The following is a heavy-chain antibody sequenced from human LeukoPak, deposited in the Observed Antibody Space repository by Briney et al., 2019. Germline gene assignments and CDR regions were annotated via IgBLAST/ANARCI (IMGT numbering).Heavy chain of an antibody. J-gene: IGHJ5*02. CDR3: ARDQSEQWLVLGNWFDP. CDR1: GYTFTSYG. CDR2: ISAYNGNT. Sequence: ASVKVSCKASGYTFTSYGISWVRQAPGQGLEWMGWISAYNGNTNYAQKLQGRVTMTTDTSTSTAYMELRSLRSDDTAVYYCARDQSEQWLVLGNWFDPWGQGTLVTVSS. D-gene: IGHD6-19*01. V-gene: IGHV1-18*01.